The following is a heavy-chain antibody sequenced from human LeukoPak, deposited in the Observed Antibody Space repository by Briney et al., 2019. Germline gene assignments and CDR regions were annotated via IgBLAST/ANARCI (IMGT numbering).Heavy chain of an antibody. CDR3: ARVPPEAIVVVPAAMRKDYYGMDV. CDR2: INPSGGST. J-gene: IGHJ6*02. D-gene: IGHD2-2*01. CDR1: GYTFTSYY. V-gene: IGHV1-46*01. Sequence: ASVKVSCKASGYTFTSYYIHWVRQAPGQGLEWMGIINPSGGSTSYAQKFQGRVTMTRDTSTSTAYMELRSLRSGDTAVYYCARVPPEAIVVVPAAMRKDYYGMDVWGQGTTVTVSS.